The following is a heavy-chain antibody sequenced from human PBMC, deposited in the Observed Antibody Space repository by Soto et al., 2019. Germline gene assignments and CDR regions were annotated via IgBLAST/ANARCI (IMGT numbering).Heavy chain of an antibody. D-gene: IGHD5-18*01. CDR1: GGSISSYY. CDR3: AIRYGSCFDY. Sequence: QVQLQESGPGLVKPSETLSLTCTVSGGSISSYYWSWIRQPPGKGLEWIGYIYYSGSTNYTPPLKSRVTISVDTSKNQFSLKLSSVTAADTAVYYCAIRYGSCFDYWGQGTLVTVSS. V-gene: IGHV4-59*08. CDR2: IYYSGST. J-gene: IGHJ4*02.